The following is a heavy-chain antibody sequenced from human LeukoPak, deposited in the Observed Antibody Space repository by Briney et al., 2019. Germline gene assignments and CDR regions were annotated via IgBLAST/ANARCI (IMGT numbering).Heavy chain of an antibody. CDR2: IYHSGST. D-gene: IGHD6-13*01. CDR1: GYSISSGYY. V-gene: IGHV4-38-2*01. CDR3: ARVLAAAGTQWFDP. J-gene: IGHJ5*02. Sequence: SETLSLTCAVSGYSISSGYYWGWIRQPPGKGLEWIGSIYHSGSTYYNPSLKSRVTISVDTSKNQFSLKLSSMTAADTAVYYCARVLAAAGTQWFDPWGQGTLVTVSS.